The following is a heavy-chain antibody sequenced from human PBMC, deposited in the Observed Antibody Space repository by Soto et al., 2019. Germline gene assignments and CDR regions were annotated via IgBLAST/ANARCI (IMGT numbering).Heavy chain of an antibody. CDR3: ARDQLEGNWFDP. V-gene: IGHV1-69*05. J-gene: IGHJ5*02. D-gene: IGHD1-1*01. CDR2: IIPIFGTA. Sequence: SVKVSCKASGGTFSSYAISWVRQAPGQGLEWMGGIIPIFGTANYAQKLQGRVTMTTDTSTSTAYMELRSLRSDDTAVYYCARDQLEGNWFDPWGQGTLVTVSS. CDR1: GGTFSSYA.